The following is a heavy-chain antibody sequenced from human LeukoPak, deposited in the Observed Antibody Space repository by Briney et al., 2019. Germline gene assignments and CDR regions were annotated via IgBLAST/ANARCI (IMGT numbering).Heavy chain of an antibody. CDR1: GGSISSYY. J-gene: IGHJ4*02. V-gene: IGHV4-59*08. CDR3: ARNTAMLYFDY. CDR2: IYYSGST. D-gene: IGHD5-18*01. Sequence: SETLSLTCTVSGGSISSYYWSWVRQPPGKGLEWIGYIYYSGSTNYNPSLKSRVTISVDTSKNQFSLKLSSVTAADTAVYYCARNTAMLYFDYWGQGTLVTVSS.